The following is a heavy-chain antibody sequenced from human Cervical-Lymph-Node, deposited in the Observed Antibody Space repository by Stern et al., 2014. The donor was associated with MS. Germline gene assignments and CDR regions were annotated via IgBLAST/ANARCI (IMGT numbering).Heavy chain of an antibody. J-gene: IGHJ4*02. CDR2: VRNSGTAI. D-gene: IGHD5-24*01. CDR1: GFNLRDYS. Sequence: EDQLVESGGDLGQPGGSLRLSCAASGFNLRDYSMSWVRQAPGKGLEWVSFVRNSGTAIYYADSVKGRFSISRDMARNSVYLQMNSLRDEDTAVYYCVRTWRENTFDSWGQGILVTVSS. CDR3: VRTWRENTFDS. V-gene: IGHV3-48*02.